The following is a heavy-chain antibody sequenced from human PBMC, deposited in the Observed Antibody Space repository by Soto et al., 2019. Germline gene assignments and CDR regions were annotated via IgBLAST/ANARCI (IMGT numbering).Heavy chain of an antibody. CDR1: GGSISSYY. J-gene: IGHJ6*02. CDR3: ARISSRYYYYYGMDV. V-gene: IGHV4-59*01. CDR2: IYYSGST. Sequence: SETLSLTCTVYGGSISSYYWSWIRQPPGKGLEWIGYIYYSGSTNYNPSLKSRVTISVDTSKNQFSLKLSSVTAADTAVYYCARISSRYYYYYGMDVWGQGTTVTVSS. D-gene: IGHD6-6*01.